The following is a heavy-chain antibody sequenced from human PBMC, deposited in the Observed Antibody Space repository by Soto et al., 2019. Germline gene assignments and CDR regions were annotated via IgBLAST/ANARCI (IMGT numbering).Heavy chain of an antibody. CDR1: GFTFSSYA. CDR2: ISGSGGST. CDR3: AKSSGGFHPFAS. J-gene: IGHJ4*02. D-gene: IGHD6-19*01. Sequence: EVQLLESGGGLVQPGGSLRLSCAASGFTFSSYALSWVRQTPGKGLEWVSVISGSGGSTYYADSVKGRFTISRDNSKNTLYRPMNSLRADHTAVYYCAKSSGGFHPFASWGQGTLFTVSS. V-gene: IGHV3-23*01.